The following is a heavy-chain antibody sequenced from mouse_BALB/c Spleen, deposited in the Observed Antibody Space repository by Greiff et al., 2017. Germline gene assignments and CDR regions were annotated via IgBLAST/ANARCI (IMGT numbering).Heavy chain of an antibody. CDR3: VRHGDGNYFDY. J-gene: IGHJ2*01. V-gene: IGHV10-1*02. Sequence: EADGGLVQPKGSLKLSCAASGFTFNTYAMNWVRQAPGKGLEWVARIRSKSNNYATYYADSVKDRFTISRDDSQSMLYLQMNNLKTEDTAMYYCVRHGDGNYFDYWGQGTTLTVSS. CDR1: GFTFNTYA. D-gene: IGHD2-1*01. CDR2: IRSKSNNYAT.